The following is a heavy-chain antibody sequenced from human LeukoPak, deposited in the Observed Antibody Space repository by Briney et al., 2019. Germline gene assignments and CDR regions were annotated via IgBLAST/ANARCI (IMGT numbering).Heavy chain of an antibody. CDR3: ATPSPSYCGGDCSSEALYYYSGMDV. D-gene: IGHD2-21*02. J-gene: IGHJ6*02. CDR1: GYTFTGYY. V-gene: IGHV1-2*02. Sequence: ASVKVSCKASGYTFTGYYMHWVRQAPGQGLEWMGWINPNSGGTNYAQKFQGRVTMTRDTSISTAYMELSRLGSDDTAVYYCATPSPSYCGGDCSSEALYYYSGMDVWGQGTTVTVSS. CDR2: INPNSGGT.